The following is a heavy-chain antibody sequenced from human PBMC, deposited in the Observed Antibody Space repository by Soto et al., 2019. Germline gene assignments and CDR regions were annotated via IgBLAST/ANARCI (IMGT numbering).Heavy chain of an antibody. D-gene: IGHD2-2*01. CDR2: ISAYNGNT. V-gene: IGHV1-18*01. J-gene: IGHJ5*02. Sequence: ASVKVSCKASGYTFTSYGISWVRQAPGQGLEWMGWISAYNGNTNYAQKLQGRVTMTTDTSTSTAYMELSSLRSEDTAVYYCARGLYCSSTSCYLRSSDPWGQGTLVTVSS. CDR1: GYTFTSYG. CDR3: ARGLYCSSTSCYLRSSDP.